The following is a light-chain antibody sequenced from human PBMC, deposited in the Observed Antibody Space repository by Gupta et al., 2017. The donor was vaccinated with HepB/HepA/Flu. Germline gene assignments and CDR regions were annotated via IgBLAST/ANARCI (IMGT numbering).Light chain of an antibody. CDR3: VGWDGSLSGYV. Sequence: QSVLIQPPSASGTPGQRVTISCSGSSSNIGNDNVYWYQQLPETAPKLLIYKNYQRPSGVSDRFSGSKSGTSASLAISGLRSEDEADYYCVGWDGSLSGYVFGTGTKVTV. CDR2: KNY. CDR1: SSNIGNDN. J-gene: IGLJ1*01. V-gene: IGLV1-47*01.